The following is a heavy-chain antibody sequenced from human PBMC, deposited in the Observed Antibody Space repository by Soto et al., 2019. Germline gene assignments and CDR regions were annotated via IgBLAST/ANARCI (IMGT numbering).Heavy chain of an antibody. V-gene: IGHV4-39*01. J-gene: IGHJ3*02. Sequence: ETLSLTCTVSGGSISSSSYYWGWIRQPPGKGLEWIGSIYYSGSTYYNPSLKSRVTISVDTSKNQFSLKLSSVTAADTAVYYCASLAYCGGDCQALGAFDIWGQGTMVTVSS. CDR1: GGSISSSSYY. CDR2: IYYSGST. CDR3: ASLAYCGGDCQALGAFDI. D-gene: IGHD2-21*02.